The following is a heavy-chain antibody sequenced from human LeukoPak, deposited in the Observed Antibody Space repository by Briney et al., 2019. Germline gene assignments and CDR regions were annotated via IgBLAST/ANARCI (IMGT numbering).Heavy chain of an antibody. D-gene: IGHD3/OR15-3a*01. CDR3: ARHWTGYYYYGMDV. V-gene: IGHV4-39*01. CDR1: GGSISSHY. Sequence: PSETLSLTCTVSGGSISSHYWGWIRQPPGKGLEWIGSIYYSGSTHFNPSLQSRVTMSVDASKNQFSLKLSSVTAADTAGYYCARHWTGYYYYGMDVWGQGTTVTVSS. CDR2: IYYSGST. J-gene: IGHJ6*02.